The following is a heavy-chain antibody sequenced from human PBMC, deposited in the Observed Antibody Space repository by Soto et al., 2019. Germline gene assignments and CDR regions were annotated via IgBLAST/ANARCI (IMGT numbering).Heavy chain of an antibody. CDR3: ARDLIAAAGKSYYYYGMDV. Sequence: PGGSLRLSCAASGFTFSSYGMHWVRQAPGKGLEWVAVIWYDGSNKYYAESVKGRITISRDNSKNTLYLQMNSLRAEDTAVYYCARDLIAAAGKSYYYYGMDVWGQGTTVTVSS. CDR1: GFTFSSYG. CDR2: IWYDGSNK. D-gene: IGHD6-13*01. J-gene: IGHJ6*02. V-gene: IGHV3-33*01.